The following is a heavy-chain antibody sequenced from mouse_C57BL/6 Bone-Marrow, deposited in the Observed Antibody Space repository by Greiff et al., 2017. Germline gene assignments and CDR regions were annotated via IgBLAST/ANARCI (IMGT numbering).Heavy chain of an antibody. CDR2: INPSSGYT. CDR3: ARSTAVVKSCYAMDY. V-gene: IGHV1-7*01. D-gene: IGHD1-1*01. Sequence: VQLQQSGAELAKPGASVKLSCKASGYTFTSYWMHWVKQRPGRGLEWIGNINPSSGYTKYNQKFKDKATLTADKSSSTAYMQLSSLTYEDSAVYYCARSTAVVKSCYAMDYWGQGTSVTVSS. CDR1: GYTFTSYW. J-gene: IGHJ4*01.